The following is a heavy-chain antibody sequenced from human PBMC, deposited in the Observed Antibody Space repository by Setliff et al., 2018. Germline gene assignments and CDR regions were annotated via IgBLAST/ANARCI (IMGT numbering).Heavy chain of an antibody. V-gene: IGHV4-61*09. D-gene: IGHD3-3*01. CDR1: GDSISSRRSY. CDR2: IYTSWST. J-gene: IGHJ6*03. CDR3: ARMSGFQYMDV. Sequence: PSETRSLTCTVSGDSISSRRSYWGWFRQPAGKGLEWIGQIYTSWSTNYNPSLKSRVTISLDTSKNQFSLSLSSVTAADTAVYYCARMSGFQYMDVWGKGTTVTVSS.